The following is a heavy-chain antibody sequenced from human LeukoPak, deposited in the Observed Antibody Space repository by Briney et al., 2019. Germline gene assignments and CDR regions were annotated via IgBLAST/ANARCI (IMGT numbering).Heavy chain of an antibody. CDR2: INHSGST. CDR3: ARAYSSSWYRRWFDP. Sequence: SETLSLTCAVYGGSFSGYYWSWLRQPPGKGLEWIGEINHSGSTNYNPSLKSRVTISVDTCKNQFSLKLSSVTAADTAVYYCARAYSSSWYRRWFDPWGQGTLVTVSS. D-gene: IGHD6-13*01. CDR1: GGSFSGYY. V-gene: IGHV4-34*01. J-gene: IGHJ5*02.